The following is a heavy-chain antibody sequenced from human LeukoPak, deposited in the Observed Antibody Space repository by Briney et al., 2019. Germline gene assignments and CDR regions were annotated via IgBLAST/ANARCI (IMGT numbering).Heavy chain of an antibody. CDR2: IYHSGST. D-gene: IGHD3-16*01. Sequence: SETLSLTCAVSGGSICSSNWWSWVRQPPGKGLEWIGEIYHSGSTNYNPSLKSRVTISVDKSKNQFSLKLSSVTAADTAVYYCARVLGPRRFDYWGQGALVTVSS. V-gene: IGHV4-4*02. CDR3: ARVLGPRRFDY. CDR1: GGSICSSNW. J-gene: IGHJ4*02.